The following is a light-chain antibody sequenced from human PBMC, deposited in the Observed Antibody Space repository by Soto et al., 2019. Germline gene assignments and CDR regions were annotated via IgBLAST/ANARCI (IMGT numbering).Light chain of an antibody. Sequence: QLVLTQPPSVSEAPRQRVTISCSGNSSNIGKNAVNWYQHLPGKAPKLLIYYDDLLPSGVSDRFSGSKSGTSASLAISGLQSYDEGDYYCAAWDDSLNVVLFGGGTKVTVL. CDR2: YDD. CDR3: AAWDDSLNVVL. CDR1: SSNIGKNA. V-gene: IGLV1-36*01. J-gene: IGLJ3*02.